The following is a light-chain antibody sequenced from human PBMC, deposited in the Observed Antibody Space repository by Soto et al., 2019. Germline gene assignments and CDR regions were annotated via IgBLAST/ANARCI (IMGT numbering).Light chain of an antibody. V-gene: IGKV1-39*01. CDR1: QSISTY. Sequence: DIPMTQSPSSLSASVGDRVTITCRASQSISTYLNWYQQKPGKAPKVLIYGASSLQSGVPSRFSGGGSGTDFTLSISSLQPEEFATYYCQQTYRAPLTFGGGNNVEIK. CDR2: GAS. J-gene: IGKJ4*01. CDR3: QQTYRAPLT.